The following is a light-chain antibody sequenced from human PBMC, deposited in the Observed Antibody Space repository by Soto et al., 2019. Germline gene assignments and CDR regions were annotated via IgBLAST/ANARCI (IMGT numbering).Light chain of an antibody. J-gene: IGLJ1*01. V-gene: IGLV2-11*01. CDR2: DVS. CDR3: CSYVGSYTFV. Sequence: QSVLTQPRSVSGSPGQSVTISCTGTSSDVGGYSYVSWYQQHPGKAPKVMIYDVSKRPSGVPYRFSGSKSGNTDSLTISGLQADDEADYYCCSYVGSYTFVLGSGTKVTVL. CDR1: SSDVGGYSY.